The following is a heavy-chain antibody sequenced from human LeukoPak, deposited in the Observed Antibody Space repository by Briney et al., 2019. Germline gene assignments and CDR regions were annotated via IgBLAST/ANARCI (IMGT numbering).Heavy chain of an antibody. Sequence: SETLSLTCTVSGGSISSYYWSWIRQPAGKGLEWIGRIYTSGSTNYNPSLKSRVTMSVDTSKNQFSLKLSSVTAADTAVYYCARDLADCSSTSCYGWEDYYYYYYMDVWGKGTTVTVSS. CDR2: IYTSGST. CDR3: ARDLADCSSTSCYGWEDYYYYYYMDV. D-gene: IGHD2-2*01. CDR1: GGSISSYY. V-gene: IGHV4-4*07. J-gene: IGHJ6*03.